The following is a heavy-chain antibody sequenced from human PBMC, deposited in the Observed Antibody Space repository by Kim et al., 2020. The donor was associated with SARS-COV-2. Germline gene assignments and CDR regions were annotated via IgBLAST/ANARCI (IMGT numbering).Heavy chain of an antibody. D-gene: IGHD3-10*01. CDR3: VKDRGSVVRYFDY. J-gene: IGHJ4*02. Sequence: YDADSVKCRFFISRYTSQTSLFLQVDSLRPEDTAVYYCVKDRGSVVRYFDYWGQGTLVTVSS. V-gene: IGHV3-64D*06.